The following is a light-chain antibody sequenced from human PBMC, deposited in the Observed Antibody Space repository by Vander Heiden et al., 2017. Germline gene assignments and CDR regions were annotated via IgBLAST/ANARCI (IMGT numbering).Light chain of an antibody. CDR3: QQEDSAPIT. V-gene: IGKV4-1*01. Sequence: DIVMTQSPDSLAVSLGERATINCESSQSVLYSSNNKNHLAWYQQKPGQPPKLLIYWASTRESGVPDRFSGSGSGTDFTLTISSLQAEDVAVYYCQQEDSAPITFGQGTLLEIK. CDR2: WAS. CDR1: QSVLYSSNNKNH. J-gene: IGKJ5*01.